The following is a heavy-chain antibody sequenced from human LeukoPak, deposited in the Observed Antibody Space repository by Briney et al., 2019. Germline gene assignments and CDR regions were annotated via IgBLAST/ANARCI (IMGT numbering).Heavy chain of an antibody. V-gene: IGHV1-18*01. J-gene: IGHJ4*02. Sequence: ASVKVSCKASGYTLLSYGLSWVRQAPGQGLEWMGWISADKGHTRSTQKLQGRVTMTRNTSISTAYMELSSLRSEDTAVYYCARGDVLLWFGELPTFDYWGQGTLVTVSS. CDR2: ISADKGHT. D-gene: IGHD3-10*01. CDR3: ARGDVLLWFGELPTFDY. CDR1: GYTLLSYG.